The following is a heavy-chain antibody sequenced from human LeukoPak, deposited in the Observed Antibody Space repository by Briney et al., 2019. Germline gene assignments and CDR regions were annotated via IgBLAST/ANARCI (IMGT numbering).Heavy chain of an antibody. J-gene: IGHJ4*02. CDR2: ISYDGSNK. V-gene: IGHV3-30*03. CDR3: ARAGSSGWYTDY. CDR1: GFTFSSYG. D-gene: IGHD6-19*01. Sequence: GGSLRLSCAASGFTFSSYGMHWVRQAPGKGLEWVAVISYDGSNKYYADSVKGRFTISRDNSKNTLYLQMNSLRAEDTAVYYCARAGSSGWYTDYWGQGTLATISS.